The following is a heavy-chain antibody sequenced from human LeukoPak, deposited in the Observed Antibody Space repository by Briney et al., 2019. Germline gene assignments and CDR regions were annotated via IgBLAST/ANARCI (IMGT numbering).Heavy chain of an antibody. CDR1: GFTFSDYY. D-gene: IGHD6-19*01. J-gene: IGHJ4*02. CDR3: ARHPYSSGRYFVL. Sequence: GGSLRLSCAASGFTFSDYYMSWIRQAPGNGLEWVSYISSSGSTIYYADSVKGRFTISRDNAKNSLYLQMNSLRAEDTAVYYCARHPYSSGRYFVLWGQGTLVTVSS. V-gene: IGHV3-11*01. CDR2: ISSSGSTI.